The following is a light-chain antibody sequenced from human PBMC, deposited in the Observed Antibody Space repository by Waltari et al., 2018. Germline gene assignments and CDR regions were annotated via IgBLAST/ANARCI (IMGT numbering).Light chain of an antibody. Sequence: QSALTQPRSVSGSPGLSVTISCTGTSGDLGGYNYVSWYQHHPGKAPKLLIYDVTKRPSGVPDRFSGSKSGNTASLTISGLQADDEADYYCCSYAGSIFIWVFGGGTKLTVL. J-gene: IGLJ3*02. CDR1: SGDLGGYNY. V-gene: IGLV2-11*01. CDR2: DVT. CDR3: CSYAGSIFIWV.